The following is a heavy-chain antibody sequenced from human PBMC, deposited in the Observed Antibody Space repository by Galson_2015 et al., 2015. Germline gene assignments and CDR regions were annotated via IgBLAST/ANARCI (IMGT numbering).Heavy chain of an antibody. CDR3: AKGDRDGGPYYLDY. CDR2: ITGDGGIA. V-gene: IGHV3-23*01. Sequence: LRLSCAGSGFTFSSYTLNWVRQAPGKGLEWVSAITGDGGIAGYADSVRGRFTISRDNSKNTLYLQMNSLRAEDTAVFYCAKGDRDGGPYYLDYWGQGILVTVSS. D-gene: IGHD5-24*01. J-gene: IGHJ4*02. CDR1: GFTFSSYT.